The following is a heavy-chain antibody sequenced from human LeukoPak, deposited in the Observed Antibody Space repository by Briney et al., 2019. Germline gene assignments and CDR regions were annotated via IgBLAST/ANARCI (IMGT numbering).Heavy chain of an antibody. V-gene: IGHV4-61*02. Sequence: KPSETLSLTCTVSGGSISSSSYYWGWIRQPAGKGLEWIGRIYTSGSTNYNPSLKSRVTISVDTSKNQFSLKLSSVTAADTAVYYCARDSHVLRFLHPERPYYYYYMDVWGKGTTVTVSS. D-gene: IGHD3-3*01. CDR2: IYTSGST. J-gene: IGHJ6*03. CDR1: GGSISSSSYY. CDR3: ARDSHVLRFLHPERPYYYYYMDV.